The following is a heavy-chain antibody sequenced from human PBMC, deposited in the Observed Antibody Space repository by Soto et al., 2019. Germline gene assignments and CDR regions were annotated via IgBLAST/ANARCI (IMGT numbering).Heavy chain of an antibody. CDR2: VYGGGSI. D-gene: IGHD3-16*01. J-gene: IGHJ4*02. V-gene: IGHV3-53*02. CDR3: ARGPTDYDPSGTFEY. CDR1: GGTVSSNY. Sequence: EVRLVETGGGLIQPGGPLRLSCAASGGTVSSNYMSWVRQAPGKGLEWVSVVYGGGSIFYADSVKGRFTISRDNSKNTLYLQMNSLRAEDTAVYYCARGPTDYDPSGTFEYWGPGTLVTVSS.